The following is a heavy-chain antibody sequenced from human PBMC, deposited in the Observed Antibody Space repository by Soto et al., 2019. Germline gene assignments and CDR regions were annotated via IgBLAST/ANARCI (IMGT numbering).Heavy chain of an antibody. D-gene: IGHD4-17*01. V-gene: IGHV4-59*08. J-gene: IGHJ4*02. Sequence: SETLSLTCTVSGDSISSYYWSWIRQPPGKGLEWIGYIYFSGTTNYNPSLKSRVTISLDTSKKHFSLKLNSMTAADTAVYYCARSYGHYGYFDYWGQGTLVTVSS. CDR3: ARSYGHYGYFDY. CDR1: GDSISSYY. CDR2: IYFSGTT.